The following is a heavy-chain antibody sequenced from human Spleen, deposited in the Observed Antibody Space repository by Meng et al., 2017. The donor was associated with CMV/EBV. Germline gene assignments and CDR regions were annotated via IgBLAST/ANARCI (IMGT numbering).Heavy chain of an antibody. Sequence: SETLSLTCTVSGGSVSSGSYYWSWIRQPPGKGLEWIGYIYYSGSTNYNPSLKSRVTISVDTSKNQFSLKLSSVTAADTAVYYCAREGPNSPITIFGVVRPWYFDLWGRGTLVTVSS. D-gene: IGHD3-3*01. CDR1: GGSVSSGSYY. V-gene: IGHV4-61*01. CDR2: IYYSGST. J-gene: IGHJ2*01. CDR3: AREGPNSPITIFGVVRPWYFDL.